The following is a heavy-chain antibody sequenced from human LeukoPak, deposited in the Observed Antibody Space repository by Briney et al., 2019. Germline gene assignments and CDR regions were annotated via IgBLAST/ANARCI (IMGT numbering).Heavy chain of an antibody. Sequence: SETLSLTCTVSGVSISSGDYYWSWIRRPPGKGLEWIGYTYYSGSTYYNPSLKSRVTISVYTSKNQFSLKLSSVTAADTAVYYCARPYYYDSRIDPWGQGTRVTVSS. CDR1: GVSISSGDYY. CDR3: ARPYYYDSRIDP. V-gene: IGHV4-30-4*01. J-gene: IGHJ5*02. CDR2: TYYSGST. D-gene: IGHD3-22*01.